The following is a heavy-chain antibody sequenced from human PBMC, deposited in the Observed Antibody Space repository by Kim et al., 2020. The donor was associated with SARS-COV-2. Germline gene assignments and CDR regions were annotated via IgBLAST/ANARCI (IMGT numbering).Heavy chain of an antibody. CDR1: GFTFSSYA. J-gene: IGHJ6*01. D-gene: IGHD3-22*01. V-gene: IGHV3-30*04. CDR3: ARAPPDSSGYYPPRNYYG. Sequence: GGSLRLSCAASGFTFSSYAMHWVRQAPGKGLEWVAVISYDGSNKYYADSVKGRFTISRDNSKNTLYLQMNSLRAEDTAVYYCARAPPDSSGYYPPRNYYG. CDR2: ISYDGSNK.